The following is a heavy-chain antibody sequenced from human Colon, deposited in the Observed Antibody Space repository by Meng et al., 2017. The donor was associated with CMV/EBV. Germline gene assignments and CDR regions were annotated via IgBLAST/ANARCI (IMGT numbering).Heavy chain of an antibody. D-gene: IGHD5-18*01. V-gene: IGHV3-23*01. CDR3: VRVLLDSYGFPFDY. CDR2: ISGGGGST. CDR1: GFTFSTYA. J-gene: IGHJ4*02. Sequence: GESLKISCRGSGFTFSTYAMSWVRQAPGKGLEWVSSISGGGGSTYYADSVRGRFTISRDNSENTFYLQLDGLRAEDTAVYYCVRVLLDSYGFPFDYWGQGTLVTVSS.